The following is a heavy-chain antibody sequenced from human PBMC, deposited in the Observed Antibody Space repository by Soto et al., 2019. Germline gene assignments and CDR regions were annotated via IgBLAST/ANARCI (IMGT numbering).Heavy chain of an antibody. CDR3: ARVNYYDSSGHWYFDY. CDR2: IGTAGDT. J-gene: IGHJ4*02. CDR1: GFTFSSYD. D-gene: IGHD3-22*01. Sequence: PGGSLRLSCAASGFTFSSYDMHWVRQATGKGFEWVSAIGTAGDTYYPGSVKGRFTISRENAKISLYLQMNSLRARDTSVYYCARVNYYDSSGHWYFDYWGQGTLVTVSS. V-gene: IGHV3-13*04.